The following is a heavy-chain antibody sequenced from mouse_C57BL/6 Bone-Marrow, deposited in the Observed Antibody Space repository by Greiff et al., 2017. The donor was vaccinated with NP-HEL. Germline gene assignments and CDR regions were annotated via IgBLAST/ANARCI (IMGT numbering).Heavy chain of an antibody. CDR3: LITTVVEVDY. J-gene: IGHJ2*01. CDR1: GYTFTSSW. CDR2: IDPSASET. D-gene: IGHD1-1*01. Sequence: QVQLQQPGAELVRPGSSVKLSCKASGYTFTSSWMRWVKQRPIQGLEWIGNIDPSASETHYNQQFKDKATLTVDKSSSTAYMQLSSLTSEDSAVYYCLITTVVEVDYWGQGTTLTVAS. V-gene: IGHV1-52*01.